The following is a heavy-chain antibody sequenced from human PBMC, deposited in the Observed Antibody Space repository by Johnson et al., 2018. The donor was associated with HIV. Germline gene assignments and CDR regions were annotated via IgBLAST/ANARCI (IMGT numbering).Heavy chain of an antibody. Sequence: VQLVESGGGLVQPGGSLRLSCAASGFIFSSYWMHWVRQAPGKGLVWVSRINSDGSTTRYADSVKGRFTISRDNAKNTLYLQMNSLRAEDTAVYYCARACRDGYTCDVCDIWGQGTLVTVSS. CDR1: GFIFSSYW. D-gene: IGHD5-24*01. J-gene: IGHJ3*02. CDR3: ARACRDGYTCDVCDI. V-gene: IGHV3-74*01. CDR2: INSDGSTT.